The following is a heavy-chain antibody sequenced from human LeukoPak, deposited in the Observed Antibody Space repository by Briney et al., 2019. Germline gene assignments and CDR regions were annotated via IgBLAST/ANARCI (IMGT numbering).Heavy chain of an antibody. CDR2: MNPNSGNT. CDR3: ARVMDDSSGYRPCGY. CDR1: GYTFISYD. J-gene: IGHJ4*02. D-gene: IGHD3-22*01. V-gene: IGHV1-8*01. Sequence: ASVKVSCKASGYTFISYDINWVRQAHGQGLEWMGWMNPNSGNTGYAQRFQGRVTMTRNTSISTAYMELSSLRSEDTAVYYCARVMDDSSGYRPCGYWGQGTLVTVSS.